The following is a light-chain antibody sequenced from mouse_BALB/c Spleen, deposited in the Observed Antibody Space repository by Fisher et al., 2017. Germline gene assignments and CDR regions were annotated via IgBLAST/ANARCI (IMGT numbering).Light chain of an antibody. J-gene: IGKJ2*01. Sequence: IVLTQTPAIMSASPGEKVTMTCSASSSVSYMHWYQQKSGTSPKLLIDSTSNLASGVPSRFSGSGSGTSYSLTINSMEAEDAATYYCQQWSSNPYTFGGGT. CDR1: SSVSY. CDR2: STS. V-gene: IGKV4-59*01. CDR3: QQWSSNPYT.